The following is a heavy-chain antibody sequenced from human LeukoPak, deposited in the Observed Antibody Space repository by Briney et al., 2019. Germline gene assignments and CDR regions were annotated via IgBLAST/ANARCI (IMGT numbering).Heavy chain of an antibody. CDR2: INWNGGST. J-gene: IGHJ3*02. D-gene: IGHD3-3*01. CDR1: GFTFDDYG. CDR3: AREHDFWSGYSLDAFDI. Sequence: GGSLRLSCAASGFTFDDYGMSWVRQAPGKGLEWVSGINWNGGSTGYADSVKGRFTISRDNAKNSLYLQMNSLRAEDTALYYCAREHDFWSGYSLDAFDIWGQGTMVTASS. V-gene: IGHV3-20*04.